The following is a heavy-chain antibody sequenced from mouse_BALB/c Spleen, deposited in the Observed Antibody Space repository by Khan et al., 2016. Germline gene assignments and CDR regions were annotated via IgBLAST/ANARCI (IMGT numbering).Heavy chain of an antibody. CDR3: ARAGYYGDLAY. CDR1: GFDFSRYW. D-gene: IGHD1-1*01. J-gene: IGHJ3*01. Sequence: EVELVESGGGLVHPGGSLKLSCAASGFDFSRYWMSWVRQAPGTGLEWIGEINPDSYTINYTPSLKDKFIISRDNAKNTLYLQMSKVRSEDTALYYCARAGYYGDLAYWGQGTLVTVSA. V-gene: IGHV4-1*02. CDR2: INPDSYTI.